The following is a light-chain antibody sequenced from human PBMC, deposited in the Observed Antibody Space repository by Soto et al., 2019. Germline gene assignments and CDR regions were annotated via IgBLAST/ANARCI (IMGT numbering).Light chain of an antibody. CDR2: SNN. Sequence: QSVLTQPPSASGTPGQRVTISCSGSSSNIGSNYVYWYQQLPGTAPKLLIYSNNQRPSGVPDRFSGSKSGTSASLAISGLRSDDEDDYYCAAWDDSLSGYVFGTGTKLTVL. CDR1: SSNIGSNY. J-gene: IGLJ1*01. CDR3: AAWDDSLSGYV. V-gene: IGLV1-47*02.